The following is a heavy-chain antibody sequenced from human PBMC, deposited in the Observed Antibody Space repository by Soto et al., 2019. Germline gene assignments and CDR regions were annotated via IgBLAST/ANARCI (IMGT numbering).Heavy chain of an antibody. J-gene: IGHJ6*02. CDR3: ASRHITMVRGVRYGMDV. D-gene: IGHD3-10*01. CDR2: INHSGST. CDR1: GGSFSGYY. Sequence: SETLSLTCAVYGGSFSGYYWSWIRQPPGKGLEWIGEINHSGSTNYNPSLKSRVTISVDTSKNQFSLKLSSVTAADTAVYYCASRHITMVRGVRYGMDVWGQGTTVTVSS. V-gene: IGHV4-34*01.